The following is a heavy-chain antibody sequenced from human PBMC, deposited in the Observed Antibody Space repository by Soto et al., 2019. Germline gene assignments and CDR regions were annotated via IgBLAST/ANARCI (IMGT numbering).Heavy chain of an antibody. CDR1: GYTFTSSG. CDR2: ISTYNGNT. D-gene: IGHD3-22*01. V-gene: IGHV1-18*01. Sequence: QVQLVQSGAEVKKPGASVEVSCKTSGYTFTSSGISWVRQAPGQGLEWMGWISTYNGNTNYAQKFQGRVSMTTVTSTSTAYMELRTLRSDDTAVYYCARDRDYYDSCVYWGQGTLVTVSS. J-gene: IGHJ4*02. CDR3: ARDRDYYDSCVY.